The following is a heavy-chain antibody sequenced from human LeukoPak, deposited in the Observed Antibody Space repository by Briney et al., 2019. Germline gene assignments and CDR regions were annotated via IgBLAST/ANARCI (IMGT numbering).Heavy chain of an antibody. Sequence: SETLSLTCSVSGDSISRSDSYWDWIRQPPGKGLEWIGTIYYSGRTYYSPSLKSRVTMSVDTPNNQFSLNLMSLTAADTAAYYCARRRYYDGSGYLEWGQGTLLSVSS. V-gene: IGHV4-39*01. CDR2: IYYSGRT. J-gene: IGHJ1*01. D-gene: IGHD3-22*01. CDR3: ARRRYYDGSGYLE. CDR1: GDSISRSDSY.